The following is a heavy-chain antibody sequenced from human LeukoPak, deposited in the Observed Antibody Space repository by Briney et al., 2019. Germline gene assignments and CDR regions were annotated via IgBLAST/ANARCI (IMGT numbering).Heavy chain of an antibody. CDR3: AREALSYLDY. D-gene: IGHD2-21*01. CDR1: GFAFSNYA. Sequence: GGSLRLSCAASGFAFSNYAMHWVRQPPGKGLEYVSGISSNGGSTYYVNSVKGRFTISRANSKNTLYLQMGSLRAEDMAMYYCAREALSYLDYWGQGTLVTVSS. CDR2: ISSNGGST. J-gene: IGHJ4*02. V-gene: IGHV3-64*01.